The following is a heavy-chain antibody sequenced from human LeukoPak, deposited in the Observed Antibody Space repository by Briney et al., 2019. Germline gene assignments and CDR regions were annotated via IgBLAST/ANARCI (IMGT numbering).Heavy chain of an antibody. D-gene: IGHD3-3*01. CDR3: TREYRYDFWSGYPGRFDP. Sequence: KASETMSLTCTVSGASISSGDYYWSWIRQPPGKLLEWTGYIYYRGTPYYNPFPKSRLTISVDTSKNQFPLNLRSVTAANTAVYYCTREYRYDFWSGYPGRFDPWGQGTLVTVSS. J-gene: IGHJ5*02. CDR1: GASISSGDYY. V-gene: IGHV4-30-4*08. CDR2: IYYRGTP.